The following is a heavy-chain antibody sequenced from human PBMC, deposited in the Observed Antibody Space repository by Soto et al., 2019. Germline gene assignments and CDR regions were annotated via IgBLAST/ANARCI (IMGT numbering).Heavy chain of an antibody. CDR3: AKDKGVFNWATSYFDY. Sequence: PGGSRRLSCVASGFTFSNYAMHWVRQAPGKGLEWVALTSYDGNNEYYTDSVKGRFTISRDNSKNTLFLQMNSPRPEDTTVYYCAKDKGVFNWATSYFDYWGQGALVTVSS. D-gene: IGHD1-1*01. V-gene: IGHV3-30*18. CDR1: GFTFSNYA. J-gene: IGHJ4*02. CDR2: TSYDGNNE.